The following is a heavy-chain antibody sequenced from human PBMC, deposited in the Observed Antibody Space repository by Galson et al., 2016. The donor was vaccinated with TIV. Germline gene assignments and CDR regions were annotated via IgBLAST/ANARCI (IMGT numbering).Heavy chain of an antibody. Sequence: SLRLSCAASGFTFSSNWMYWVRQAPGQGLVWVSRISSDGGVINYAESVKGRFTISRDNAKNTLYLHVNSLGAEDTAVYYCATDVGVVPAANDYSFGMGVWGQGTSVIVSS. D-gene: IGHD2-2*01. CDR1: GFTFSSNW. J-gene: IGHJ6*02. CDR3: ATDVGVVPAANDYSFGMGV. CDR2: ISSDGGVI. V-gene: IGHV3-74*01.